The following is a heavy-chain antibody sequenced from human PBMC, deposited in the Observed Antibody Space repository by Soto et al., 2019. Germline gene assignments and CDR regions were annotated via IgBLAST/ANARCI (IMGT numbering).Heavy chain of an antibody. Sequence: PGGSLRLSCAASGFTFSSYSMNWVRQAPGKGLEWVSYISSSSSTIYYADSVKGRFTISRGNAKNSLYLQMNSLRAEDTAVYYRASSLFGYYNLVNDYCRQRPLVTVSS. D-gene: IGHD3-9*01. J-gene: IGHJ4*02. CDR2: ISSSSSTI. CDR1: GFTFSSYS. V-gene: IGHV3-48*01. CDR3: ASSLFGYYNLVNDY.